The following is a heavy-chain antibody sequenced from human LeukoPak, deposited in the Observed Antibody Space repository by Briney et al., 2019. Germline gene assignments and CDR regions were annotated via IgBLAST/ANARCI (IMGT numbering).Heavy chain of an antibody. CDR2: INPNSGGT. V-gene: IGHV1-2*02. CDR1: GYTFTGYY. J-gene: IGHJ4*02. CDR3: ARSSRGPQQLAPY. Sequence: GASVKVSCKASGYTFTGYYMHWVRQAPGQGLEWMGWINPNSGGTNYAQKFQGRVTMTRDTSIITAYMELSRLRSDDTAVYYCARSSRGPQQLAPYWGQGTLVTVSS. D-gene: IGHD6-13*01.